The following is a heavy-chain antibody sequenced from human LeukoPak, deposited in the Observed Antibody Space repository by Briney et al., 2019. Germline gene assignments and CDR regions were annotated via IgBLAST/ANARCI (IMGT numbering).Heavy chain of an antibody. V-gene: IGHV3-23*02. D-gene: IGHD3-22*01. CDR3: ADGGPIVVVATPTGN. CDR2: IIGSRSST. CDR1: GFTFSTYV. Sequence: PGGSLRLSRAASGFTFSTYVMSYVRAVPGGRVKGGLSIIGSRSSTYYVDPVKGRFAISRANAKNTLYLQIHSLRADDTAIYYCADGGPIVVVATPTGNWGQGTLVTVSS. J-gene: IGHJ4*02.